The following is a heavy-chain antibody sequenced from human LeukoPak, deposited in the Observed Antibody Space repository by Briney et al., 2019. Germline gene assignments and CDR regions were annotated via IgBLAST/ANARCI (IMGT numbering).Heavy chain of an antibody. CDR1: GGSISSYY. CDR2: IYTSGST. D-gene: IGHD2-2*02. J-gene: IGHJ5*02. Sequence: PSETLSLTCTVSGGSISSYYWSWIRQPAGKGLEWIGRIYTSGSTNYNPSLKSRVTMSVDTSKNQFSLKLSSVTAADTAVYYCARDMEYYCSSTSCYINWFDPWGQGTLVTVSS. CDR3: ARDMEYYCSSTSCYINWFDP. V-gene: IGHV4-4*07.